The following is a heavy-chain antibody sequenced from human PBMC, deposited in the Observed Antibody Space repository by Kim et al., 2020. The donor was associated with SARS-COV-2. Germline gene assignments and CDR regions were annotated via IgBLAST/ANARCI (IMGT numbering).Heavy chain of an antibody. V-gene: IGHV4-59*08. CDR2: IYYSGST. J-gene: IGHJ4*02. D-gene: IGHD6-19*01. CDR3: ARHGQWLEVDY. Sequence: SETLSLTCTVSGASISNYYWSWIRRPPGQGMEWIGYIYYSGSTNYNPFLKSRVTISVDTSKNQFSLNLSSVTAADTAVYFCARHGQWLEVDYWGQGILIT. CDR1: GASISNYY.